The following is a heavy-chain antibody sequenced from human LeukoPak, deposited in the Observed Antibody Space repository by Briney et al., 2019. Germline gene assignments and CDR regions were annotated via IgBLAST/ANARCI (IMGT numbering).Heavy chain of an antibody. Sequence: PGGSLRLSCAASGFTVSSNYMSWVRQAPGKGLEWVSVIYSGGSTYYADSVKGRFTISRDNSKNTLYLQMNSLRAEDTAVYYCARHRSPSSGWPFFDYWGQGTLVTVSS. D-gene: IGHD6-19*01. V-gene: IGHV3-53*01. CDR2: IYSGGST. CDR3: ARHRSPSSGWPFFDY. CDR1: GFTVSSNY. J-gene: IGHJ4*02.